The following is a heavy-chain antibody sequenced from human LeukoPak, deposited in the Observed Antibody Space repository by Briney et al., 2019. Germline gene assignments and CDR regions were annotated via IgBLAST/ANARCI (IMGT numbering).Heavy chain of an antibody. CDR1: GFSFSIYA. CDR3: AKDAMAAGRYFDY. J-gene: IGHJ4*02. D-gene: IGHD5-24*01. Sequence: GGSLRLSCAASGFSFSIYAASWVRGAPGKGLGWVLAISGSGGSTYCADSVKGRFTISRDNSKNTLYLQMNSLRAEDTAVYYCAKDAMAAGRYFDYWGQGTLVPVSS. CDR2: ISGSGGST. V-gene: IGHV3-23*01.